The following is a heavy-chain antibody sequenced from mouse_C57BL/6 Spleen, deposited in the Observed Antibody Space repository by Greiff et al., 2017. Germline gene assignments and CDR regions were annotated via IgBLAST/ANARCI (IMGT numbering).Heavy chain of an antibody. V-gene: IGHV5-17*01. CDR3: ARTLSYDGNYGGYAMDY. CDR1: GFTFSDYG. CDR2: ISSGSSTI. Sequence: EVKVVESGGGLVKPGGSLKLSCAASGFTFSDYGMHWVRQAPEKGLEWVAYISSGSSTIYYADTVKGRFTISGDNAKNTLFLQMTRLRSEDTAMYYCARTLSYDGNYGGYAMDYWGQGTSVTVSS. D-gene: IGHD2-1*01. J-gene: IGHJ4*01.